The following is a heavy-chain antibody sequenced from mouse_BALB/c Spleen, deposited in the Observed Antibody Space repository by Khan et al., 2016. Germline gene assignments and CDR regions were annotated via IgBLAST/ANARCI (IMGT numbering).Heavy chain of an antibody. Sequence: QVQLKQSGAELARPGASVKMSCKASGYSFTSYTMHWVKQRPGQGLEWLGFINPSSSYTNYNQNFKDKATLTADKSSSTAYMQLSSLTSEESAVYFGSRYSTTVVAPLDYWGQGTTLTVSS. D-gene: IGHD1-1*01. V-gene: IGHV1-4*01. J-gene: IGHJ2*01. CDR2: INPSSSYT. CDR3: SRYSTTVVAPLDY. CDR1: GYSFTSYT.